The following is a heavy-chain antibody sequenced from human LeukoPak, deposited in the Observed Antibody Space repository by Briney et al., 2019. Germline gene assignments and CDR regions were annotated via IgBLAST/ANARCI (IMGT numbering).Heavy chain of an antibody. D-gene: IGHD6-13*01. Sequence: SETLSLTCTVSGGSISSYYWSWIRQPPGKGLEWIGYIYTSGSTNYNPSLKSRVTISVDTSKNQFSLKLSSVTAADTAVYYCARLIAAAGTGNWFDPWGQGTLVTASS. V-gene: IGHV4-4*09. J-gene: IGHJ5*02. CDR3: ARLIAAAGTGNWFDP. CDR1: GGSISSYY. CDR2: IYTSGST.